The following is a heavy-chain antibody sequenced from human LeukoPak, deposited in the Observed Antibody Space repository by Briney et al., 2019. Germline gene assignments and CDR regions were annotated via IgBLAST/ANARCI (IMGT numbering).Heavy chain of an antibody. Sequence: PRGSLRLSCTPPGFTFSDFDMSWGRQVPGEGLEWVSGISWTGDKTGYADSVRGRFAISRDNTKKSLYLQMSSLRAEDTALYYCARDPFCSSSTGCYFEDWFDPWGPGTLVTVSS. J-gene: IGHJ5*02. V-gene: IGHV3-20*04. CDR3: ARDPFCSSSTGCYFEDWFDP. D-gene: IGHD2-2*01. CDR1: GFTFSDFD. CDR2: ISWTGDKT.